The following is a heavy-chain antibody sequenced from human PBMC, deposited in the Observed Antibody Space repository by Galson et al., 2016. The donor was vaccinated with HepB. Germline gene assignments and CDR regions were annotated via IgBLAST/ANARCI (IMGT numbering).Heavy chain of an antibody. J-gene: IGHJ3*02. CDR3: ARDLPVEMSTIRNALEI. CDR2: INPSGGPT. D-gene: IGHD5-24*01. CDR1: GYTFTSYY. V-gene: IGHV1-46*01. Sequence: SVKVSCKASGYTFTSYYMHWVRQAPGQGLEWMGIINPSGGPTSYARKFQGRVTMTRDTYTSTVYMELSSLKSEDTAVYYCARDLPVEMSTIRNALEIWGQGTMVTVSS.